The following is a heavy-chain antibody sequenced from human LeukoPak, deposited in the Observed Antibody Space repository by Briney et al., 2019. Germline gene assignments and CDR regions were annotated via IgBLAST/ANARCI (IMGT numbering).Heavy chain of an antibody. CDR2: IKSDSVTM. J-gene: IGHJ4*02. V-gene: IGHV3-9*01. Sequence: GGSLRLSCAASGFTFGDSAMHWVRQSPGKGLEWVSGIKSDSVTMGYADSVRGRFTISRDNVKNSLYLQMNGLRTEDTALYYCIKDIRRSGYLSVNFDSWGQGTLVTVSS. D-gene: IGHD5/OR15-5a*01. CDR3: IKDIRRSGYLSVNFDS. CDR1: GFTFGDSA.